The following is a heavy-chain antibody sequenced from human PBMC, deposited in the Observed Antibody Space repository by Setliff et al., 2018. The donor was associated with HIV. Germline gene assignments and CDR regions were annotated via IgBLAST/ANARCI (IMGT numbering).Heavy chain of an antibody. Sequence: SETLSLTCTVSGGSISGFYWSWIRQSAGKGLEWIGRIHTSGDSDFNPSLKSRVTMSVDTSKNQISLKVNSVTAADTALYFYAREHLYYNFWSGSHGSPDFNYWGQGTLVTVSS. V-gene: IGHV4-4*07. CDR2: IHTSGDS. D-gene: IGHD3-3*01. J-gene: IGHJ4*02. CDR1: GGSISGFY. CDR3: AREHLYYNFWSGSHGSPDFNY.